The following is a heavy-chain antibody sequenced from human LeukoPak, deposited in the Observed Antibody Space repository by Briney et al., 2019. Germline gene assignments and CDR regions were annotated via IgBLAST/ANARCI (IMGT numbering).Heavy chain of an antibody. V-gene: IGHV3-23*01. D-gene: IGHD5-18*01. Sequence: GGSLRLSCAASGFTFSSYGMSWVRQAPGKGLEWVSAISGSGGSTYYADSVKGRFTISRDNSKNTLYLQMNSLRAEDAAIYYCAKGRTGFSYGYGIDYWGQGTLVTVSS. CDR2: ISGSGGST. CDR3: AKGRTGFSYGYGIDY. CDR1: GFTFSSYG. J-gene: IGHJ4*02.